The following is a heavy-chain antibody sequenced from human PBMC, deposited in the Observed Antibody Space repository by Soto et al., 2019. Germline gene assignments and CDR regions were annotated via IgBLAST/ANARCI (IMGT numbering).Heavy chain of an antibody. V-gene: IGHV1-2*02. CDR1: GYTFTGYY. J-gene: IGHJ3*02. Sequence: ASVTVSRKASGYTFTGYYMHWVRQAPGQGREWMGWIKPNSGGTNYGQKFQGRVTMTRETTISTGYMELSRLQADDTAVYYCARDTYDYYDNSGYYPFDIWGQGTMVTVSS. D-gene: IGHD3-22*01. CDR2: IKPNSGGT. CDR3: ARDTYDYYDNSGYYPFDI.